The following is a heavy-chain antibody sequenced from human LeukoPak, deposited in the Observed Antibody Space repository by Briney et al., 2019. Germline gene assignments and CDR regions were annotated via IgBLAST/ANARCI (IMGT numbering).Heavy chain of an antibody. CDR1: GYTFTSYG. V-gene: IGHV1-18*01. J-gene: IGHJ4*02. Sequence: ASVKVSCKASGYTFTSYGISWVRQAPGQGLEWMGWISAYNGNTNYAQKLQGRVTMTTDTSTSTAYMELRSLRSDDTAVYYCARDPNHYGGNSYYFDYWGQGTLVTVSS. CDR3: ARDPNHYGGNSYYFDY. D-gene: IGHD4-23*01. CDR2: ISAYNGNT.